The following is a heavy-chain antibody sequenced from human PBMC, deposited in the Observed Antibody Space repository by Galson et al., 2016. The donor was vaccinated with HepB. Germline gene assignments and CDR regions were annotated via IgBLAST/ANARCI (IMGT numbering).Heavy chain of an antibody. CDR2: INHRGST. D-gene: IGHD3-16*01. CDR3: ARGEFRLVRLRAFDI. V-gene: IGHV4-34*01. CDR1: GGSFSGYY. Sequence: ETLSLTCAVYGGSFSGYYWSWIRQSPGKGLEWIGEINHRGSTNYNPSLKSRLTLSVDTSKNQISLKLSFVTAADTAVYYCARGEFRLVRLRAFDIWGQGTMVTVSS. J-gene: IGHJ3*02.